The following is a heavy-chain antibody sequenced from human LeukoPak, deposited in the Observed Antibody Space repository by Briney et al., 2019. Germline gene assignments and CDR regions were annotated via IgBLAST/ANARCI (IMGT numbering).Heavy chain of an antibody. CDR3: ARHKYYFDN. Sequence: SETLSLTCNVSGGSVSSCSYYWGWIRRRPGQGLEWSVSIYYSGSTCYNTSLKSRLTISVDTSKNQFSLKMSSVNAADTAVYYCARHKYYFDNWGQGTLVTVSS. CDR1: GGSVSSCSYY. J-gene: IGHJ4*02. V-gene: IGHV4-39*01. CDR2: IYYSGST.